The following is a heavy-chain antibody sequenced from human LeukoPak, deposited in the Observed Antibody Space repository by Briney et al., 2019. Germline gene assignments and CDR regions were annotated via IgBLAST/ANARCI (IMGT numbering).Heavy chain of an antibody. CDR2: ISYDGSNK. Sequence: GGSLRLSCAASGFTFSSYGMHWVRQAPGKGLEWVAVISYDGSNKYYADSVKGRFTISRDNSKNTLYLQMNSLRAEDTAVYYCAKDLDYIAVAGPDAFDIWGQGTMVTVSS. CDR3: AKDLDYIAVAGPDAFDI. D-gene: IGHD6-19*01. J-gene: IGHJ3*02. V-gene: IGHV3-30*18. CDR1: GFTFSSYG.